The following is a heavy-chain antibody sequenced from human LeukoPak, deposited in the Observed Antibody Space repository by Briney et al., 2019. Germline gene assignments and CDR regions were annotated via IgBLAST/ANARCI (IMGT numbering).Heavy chain of an antibody. V-gene: IGHV4-59*12. Sequence: SETLSLTCTVSGGSISSYYWSWIRQPPGKGLEWIGYIYYSGSTNYNPSLKSRVTISVDTSKNQFSLKLSSVTAADTAVYYCARGFFLRVHRPVDYWGQGTLVTVSS. CDR1: GGSISSYY. CDR3: ARGFFLRVHRPVDY. J-gene: IGHJ4*02. CDR2: IYYSGST. D-gene: IGHD3-3*01.